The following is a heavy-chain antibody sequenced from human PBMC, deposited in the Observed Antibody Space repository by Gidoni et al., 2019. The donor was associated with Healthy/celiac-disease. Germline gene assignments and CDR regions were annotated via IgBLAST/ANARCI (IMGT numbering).Heavy chain of an antibody. CDR2: ISGSGGST. V-gene: IGHV3-23*01. D-gene: IGHD3-10*01. CDR3: AKDLWFGEVETPYYFDY. CDR1: GFTFSSYA. J-gene: IGHJ4*02. Sequence: EVQLLESGGGLVQPGGSLRLSGAASGFTFSSYAMSWVRQAPGKGLEWVSAISGSGGSTYYADSVKGRFTISRDNSKNTLYLQMNSLRAEDTAVYYCAKDLWFGEVETPYYFDYWGQGTLVTVSS.